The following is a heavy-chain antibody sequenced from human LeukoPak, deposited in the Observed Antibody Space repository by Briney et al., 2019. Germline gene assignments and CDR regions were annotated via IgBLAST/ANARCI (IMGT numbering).Heavy chain of an antibody. D-gene: IGHD3-10*01. V-gene: IGHV3-74*01. CDR3: ARDVAGSGSR. J-gene: IGHJ4*02. CDR1: GFTFSIYW. CDR2: INEYGSTT. Sequence: PGGSLRLSCEASGFTFSIYWMHWLRQVPGKGLVWVSRINEYGSTTNYADSVKDRFIISGDNAKNTLYLQMNSLRAEDSAVYYCARDVAGSGSRWGQGTLVTVSS.